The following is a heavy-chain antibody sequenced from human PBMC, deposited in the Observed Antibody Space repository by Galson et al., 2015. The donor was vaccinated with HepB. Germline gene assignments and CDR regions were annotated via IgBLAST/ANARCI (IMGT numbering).Heavy chain of an antibody. J-gene: IGHJ3*02. CDR1: GITFSSYW. Sequence: SLRLSCAVSGITFSSYWMNWLRQAPGKGLECVASIKPDGTETQYVDPVKGRFTISRDNTRNSLYLHMNSLRPEDSALYYCAKDTGDNDAFDIWGQGTMVTVSS. D-gene: IGHD1-14*01. V-gene: IGHV3-7*03. CDR3: AKDTGDNDAFDI. CDR2: IKPDGTET.